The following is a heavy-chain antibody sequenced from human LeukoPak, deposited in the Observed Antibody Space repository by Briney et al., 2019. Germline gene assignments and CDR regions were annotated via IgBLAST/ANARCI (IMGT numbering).Heavy chain of an antibody. J-gene: IGHJ4*02. CDR1: GGSISSYY. CDR2: IHYSGST. V-gene: IGHV4-59*01. Sequence: PSETLSLTCTVSGGSISSYYWSWIRQPPGKGLEWIGYIHYSGSTNYNPSLKSRVTISVDTSKNQFSLKLSSVTAADTAVYYCARESMGATTDYWGQGTLVTVSS. D-gene: IGHD1-26*01. CDR3: ARESMGATTDY.